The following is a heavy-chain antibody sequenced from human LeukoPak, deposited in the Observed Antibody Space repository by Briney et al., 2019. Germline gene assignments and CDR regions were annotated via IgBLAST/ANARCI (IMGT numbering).Heavy chain of an antibody. CDR2: IRWTGGIL. Sequence: GGSLRLSCAASGFTFDEYAMHWVRQVPGKGLEWVSGIRWTGGILGYADSVKGRFTISRDNAKTSLYLQMNSLRTEDTALYFCARDWLGRGSGPWGQGTQVSVSS. D-gene: IGHD5-12*01. CDR1: GFTFDEYA. CDR3: ARDWLGRGSGP. V-gene: IGHV3-9*01. J-gene: IGHJ5*02.